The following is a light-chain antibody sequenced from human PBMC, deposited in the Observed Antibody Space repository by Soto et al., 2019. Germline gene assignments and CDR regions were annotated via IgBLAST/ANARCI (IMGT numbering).Light chain of an antibody. V-gene: IGKV3-11*01. CDR1: QSLSSY. CDR3: QQRSNWRTT. CDR2: DAS. Sequence: EIVLTQSPATLSLSPGERATLSCRASQSLSSYLAWYQQKPGQAPRLLIYDASNRATGIPARFSGSGSGTDFTFTISSLEPEDFAVYYCQQRSNWRTTFGGGTKVEIK. J-gene: IGKJ4*01.